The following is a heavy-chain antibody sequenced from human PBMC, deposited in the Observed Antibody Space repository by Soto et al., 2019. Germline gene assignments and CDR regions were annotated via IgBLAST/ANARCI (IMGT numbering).Heavy chain of an antibody. V-gene: IGHV4-39*01. CDR3: ARHSYMVRGVIRPLLDP. CDR1: GGSISSSSYY. CDR2: IYYSGST. Sequence: SETLSLTCTVSGGSISSSSYYWGWIRQPPGKGLEWIGSIYYSGSTYYNPSLKSRVTISVDTSKNQFSLKLSSVTAADTAVYYCARHSYMVRGVIRPLLDPWGQGTLVTVSS. D-gene: IGHD3-10*01. J-gene: IGHJ5*02.